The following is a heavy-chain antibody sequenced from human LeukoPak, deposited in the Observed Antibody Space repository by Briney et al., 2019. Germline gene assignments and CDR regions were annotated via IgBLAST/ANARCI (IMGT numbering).Heavy chain of an antibody. V-gene: IGHV1-2*04. Sequence: ASVKVSCKASGYTFTANYMHWVRQAPGQGLEWMGWMNTNTGDTYNVQKFQGCVTMTRDTSITTAYMELSRLTLDDTAVYYCARGSGTSWYDYWSQGTLVTVSS. CDR3: ARGSGTSWYDY. J-gene: IGHJ4*02. CDR2: MNTNTGDT. CDR1: GYTFTANY. D-gene: IGHD6-13*01.